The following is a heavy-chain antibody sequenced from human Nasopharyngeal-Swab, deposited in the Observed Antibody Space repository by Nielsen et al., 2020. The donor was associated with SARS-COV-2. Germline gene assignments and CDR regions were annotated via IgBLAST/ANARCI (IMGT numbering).Heavy chain of an antibody. V-gene: IGHV3-48*03. CDR1: GFTFSSYE. D-gene: IGHD2-21*02. Sequence: GESLKISCAASGFTFSSYEMNWVRQAPGKGLERVSYISSSGSTIYYADSVKGRFTISRDNAKNSLYLQMNSLRAEDTAVYYCARDDHTVVVTAVGHDAFDIWGQGTMVTVSS. J-gene: IGHJ3*02. CDR3: ARDDHTVVVTAVGHDAFDI. CDR2: ISSSGSTI.